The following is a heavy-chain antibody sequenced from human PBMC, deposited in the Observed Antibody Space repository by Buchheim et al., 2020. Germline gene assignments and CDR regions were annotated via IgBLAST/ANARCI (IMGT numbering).Heavy chain of an antibody. J-gene: IGHJ5*02. D-gene: IGHD3-10*01. CDR2: ISSSGSTI. CDR1: GFTFSSYE. V-gene: IGHV3-48*03. CDR3: ARGLYGSGSSKPNWFDP. Sequence: EVQLVESGGGLVQPGGSLRLSCAASGFTFSSYEMNWVRQAPGKGLEWVSYISSSGSTIYYADSVKGRFTISRDNAKNSLYLQMNSLRAEDTAAYYCARGLYGSGSSKPNWFDPWGQGTL.